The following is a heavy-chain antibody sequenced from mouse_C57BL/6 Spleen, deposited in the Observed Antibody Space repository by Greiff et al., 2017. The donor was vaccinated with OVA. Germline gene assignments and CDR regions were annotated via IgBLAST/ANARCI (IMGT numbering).Heavy chain of an antibody. D-gene: IGHD1-1*01. CDR3: TRAYYGSSSFDY. J-gene: IGHJ2*01. V-gene: IGHV5-9-1*02. Sequence: EVQVVESGEGLVKPGGSLKLSCAASGFTFSSYAMSWVRQTPEKRLEWVAYISSGGDYIYYADTVKGRFTISRDNARNTLYLQMSSLKSEDTAMYYCTRAYYGSSSFDYWGQGTTLTVSS. CDR1: GFTFSSYA. CDR2: ISSGGDYI.